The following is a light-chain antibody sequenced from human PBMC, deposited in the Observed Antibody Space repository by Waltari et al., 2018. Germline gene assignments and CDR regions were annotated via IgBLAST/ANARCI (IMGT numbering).Light chain of an antibody. CDR1: QSISHY. CDR2: GAS. CDR3: QQDVSSPFT. V-gene: IGKV1-39*01. J-gene: IGKJ3*01. Sequence: DIQMTQSPSSLSASVGDRVTITCRASQSISHYLNWYQQKPQKAPKLLMFGASSLQSGVPSRFSGSGSGTDFTLTINNLQPEDFAVYYCQQDVSSPFTFGPGTKVDIK.